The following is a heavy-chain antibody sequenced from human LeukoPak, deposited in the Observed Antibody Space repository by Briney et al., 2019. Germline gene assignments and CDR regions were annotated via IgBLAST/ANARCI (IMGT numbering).Heavy chain of an antibody. CDR2: ISGSGGST. CDR1: GFTFSSYA. Sequence: TGGSLRLSCAASGFTFSSYAMNWVRQAPGKGLEWVSAISGSGGSTYYADSVKGRFTISRDNSKNTLYLQMNSLRAEETAVYFCASSGWYGFDYWGQGTLVTVSS. D-gene: IGHD6-19*01. CDR3: ASSGWYGFDY. V-gene: IGHV3-23*01. J-gene: IGHJ4*02.